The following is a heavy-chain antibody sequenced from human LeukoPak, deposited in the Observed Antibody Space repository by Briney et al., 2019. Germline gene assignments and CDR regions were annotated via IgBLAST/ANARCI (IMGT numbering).Heavy chain of an antibody. D-gene: IGHD1-14*01. V-gene: IGHV3-30*01. Sequence: PGGSLRLSCAASGFTFSNYAMHWVRQAPGKGLEWVAAVSYDGSKKYYAGSVKGRFSISRDNSKNTLYLQMDSLRAEDTAVYYCASNRGSDYWGQGTLVTVSS. CDR2: VSYDGSKK. CDR1: GFTFSNYA. CDR3: ASNRGSDY. J-gene: IGHJ4*02.